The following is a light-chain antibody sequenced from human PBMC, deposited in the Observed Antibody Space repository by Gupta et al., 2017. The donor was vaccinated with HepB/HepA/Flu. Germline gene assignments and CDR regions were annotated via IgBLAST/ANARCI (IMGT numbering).Light chain of an antibody. Sequence: DVQMTQSPSSVSASIGDTVTITCRASEGVSGWLAWYQQKPGKAPKLLISSAFTLQSGVPSRFSGNGSGTDFALTITNRQPDDYATYYCQQANKFPYTFGHGTTVDVK. CDR3: QQANKFPYT. J-gene: IGKJ3*01. CDR1: EGVSGW. V-gene: IGKV1-12*02. CDR2: SAF.